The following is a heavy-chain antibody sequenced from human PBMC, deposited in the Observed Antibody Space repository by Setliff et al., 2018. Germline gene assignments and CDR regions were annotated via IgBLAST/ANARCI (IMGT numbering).Heavy chain of an antibody. D-gene: IGHD5-18*01. CDR1: GGTFSSYA. Sequence: VASVKVSCKASGGTFSSYAISWVRQAPGQGLEWMGGIIPIFGTANYAQKFQGRVTITADESTSTAYMELSSLRSEDTAVYYCATSVSWIQLVLYPQGHPEPFDYWGQGTLVTVSS. CDR2: IIPIFGTA. V-gene: IGHV1-69*13. J-gene: IGHJ4*02. CDR3: ATSVSWIQLVLYPQGHPEPFDY.